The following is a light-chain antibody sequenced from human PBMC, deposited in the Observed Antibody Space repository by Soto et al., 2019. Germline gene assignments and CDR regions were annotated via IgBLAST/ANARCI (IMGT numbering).Light chain of an antibody. CDR3: QQYNNWPPVGTT. J-gene: IGKJ5*01. V-gene: IGKV3-15*01. CDR1: QSVSSN. CDR2: GAS. Sequence: EIVFTQSPATLSLSPGERATLSCMASQSVSSNLAWYQQKPGQAPRLLIYGASTRATGIPARFSGSGSGTEFTLTISSLHSEDFAVYYCQQYNNWPPVGTTFGQGTRLE.